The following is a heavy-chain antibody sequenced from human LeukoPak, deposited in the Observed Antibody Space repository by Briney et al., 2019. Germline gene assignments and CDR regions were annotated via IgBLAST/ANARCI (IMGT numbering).Heavy chain of an antibody. CDR2: IYTSGST. D-gene: IGHD1-14*01. V-gene: IGHV4-61*02. J-gene: IGHJ6*03. Sequence: SETLSLTCTGSGGSISSGSYYWSWIRQPAGKGLEWIGRIYTSGSTNYNPSLKSRVTISVDTSKNQFSLKLSSVTAADTAVYYCARGGTKTTGDYYYYYYMDVWGKGTTVTVSS. CDR3: ARGGTKTTGDYYYYYYMDV. CDR1: GGSISSGSYY.